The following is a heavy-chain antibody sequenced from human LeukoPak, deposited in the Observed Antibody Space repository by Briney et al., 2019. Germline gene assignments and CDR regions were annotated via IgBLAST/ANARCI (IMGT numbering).Heavy chain of an antibody. V-gene: IGHV3-11*04. CDR3: AEVYCSGGSCYLKYYFDY. CDR1: GFTFSDYY. D-gene: IGHD2-15*01. J-gene: IGHJ4*02. Sequence: GGSLRLSCAASGFTFSDYYMSWIRQAPGKGLEWVSYISSSGSTIYYADSVKGRFTISRDNAKNSLYLQMNSLRAEDTAVYYCAEVYCSGGSCYLKYYFDYWGQGTLVTVSS. CDR2: ISSSGSTI.